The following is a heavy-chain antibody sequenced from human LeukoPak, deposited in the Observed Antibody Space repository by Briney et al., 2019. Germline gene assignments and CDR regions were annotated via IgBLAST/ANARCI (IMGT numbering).Heavy chain of an antibody. CDR3: ARVMVRGVFAY. D-gene: IGHD3-10*01. Sequence: GGSLRLSCAASGXXFSDYYMSWXXXAXGXXXXXVSYISSSSSYTHYAASVKGRFTISRDNAKNSLYLQMNSLRAEDTAVYYCARVMVRGVFAYWGQGTLVTVSS. J-gene: IGHJ4*02. V-gene: IGHV3-11*05. CDR2: ISSSSSYT. CDR1: GXXFSDYY.